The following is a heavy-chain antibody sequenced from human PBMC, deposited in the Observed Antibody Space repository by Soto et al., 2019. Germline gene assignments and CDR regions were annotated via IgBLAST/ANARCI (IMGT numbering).Heavy chain of an antibody. V-gene: IGHV4-59*01. D-gene: IGHD1-26*01. CDR2: IYYSGST. J-gene: IGHJ5*02. CDR3: ARSLYSGSYTNWFDP. Sequence: PSETLSLTCTVSGGSISGYYWSWIRQPPGKGLEYIGYIYYSGSTNYNPSLKSRVTISVDTSKNQFSLKLSSVTAADTAVYYCARSLYSGSYTNWFDPWGQGTLVTVSS. CDR1: GGSISGYY.